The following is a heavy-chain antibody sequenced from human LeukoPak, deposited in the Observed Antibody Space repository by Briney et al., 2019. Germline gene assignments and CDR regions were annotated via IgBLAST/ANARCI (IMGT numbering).Heavy chain of an antibody. CDR2: ISAGGSTI. V-gene: IGHV3-11*04. D-gene: IGHD3-10*01. J-gene: IGHJ4*02. Sequence: KPGGSLRLSCAASGFTLSDYHMSWIRQAPGMGLEWVSYISAGGSTISYADSVKGRFTISRDNAKNSLYLKMNSLRAEDTAVYYCARYYGSGVFNYFDYWGQGTLVTVSS. CDR3: ARYYGSGVFNYFDY. CDR1: GFTLSDYH.